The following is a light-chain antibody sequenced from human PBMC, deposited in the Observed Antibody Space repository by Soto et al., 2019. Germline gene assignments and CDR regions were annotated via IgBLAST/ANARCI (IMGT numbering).Light chain of an antibody. Sequence: EIVLTQSPGTLSLSPGERATLSCRASQSVNNNYLAWYQHKSGQAPRLLIHDASSRATGIPDRFSGSGSGTGFTLTISRLEPEDFAVYYCHQYNKSPHTFGQGTKLEIK. V-gene: IGKV3-20*01. J-gene: IGKJ2*01. CDR2: DAS. CDR3: HQYNKSPHT. CDR1: QSVNNNY.